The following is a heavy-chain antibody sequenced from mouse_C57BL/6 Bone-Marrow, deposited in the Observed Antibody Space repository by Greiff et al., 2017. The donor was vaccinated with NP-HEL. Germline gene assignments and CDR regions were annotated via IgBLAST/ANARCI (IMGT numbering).Heavy chain of an antibody. CDR1: GFTFSSYG. D-gene: IGHD4-1*01. CDR2: ISSGGSYT. J-gene: IGHJ3*01. CDR3: ARDWDPFAY. V-gene: IGHV5-6*01. Sequence: EVHLVESGGDLVKPGGSLKLSCAASGFTFSSYGMSWVRQTPDKRLEWVATISSGGSYTYYPASVKGRFTISRDNAKNTLYLQMSSLKSEDTAMYYCARDWDPFAYWGQGTLVTVSA.